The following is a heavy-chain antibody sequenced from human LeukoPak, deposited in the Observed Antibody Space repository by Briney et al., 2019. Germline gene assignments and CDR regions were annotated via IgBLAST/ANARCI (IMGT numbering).Heavy chain of an antibody. CDR2: ISSSSSYI. Sequence: PGGSLRLSCAASGFTFSSYSMNWVRQAPGKGLEWVSSISSSSSYIYYADSVKGRFTISRDNAKNSLYLQMNSLRAEDTAVYYCAREPPIELGLLTPSDFDYWGQGTLVTVSS. V-gene: IGHV3-21*01. D-gene: IGHD2/OR15-2a*01. CDR3: AREPPIELGLLTPSDFDY. CDR1: GFTFSSYS. J-gene: IGHJ4*02.